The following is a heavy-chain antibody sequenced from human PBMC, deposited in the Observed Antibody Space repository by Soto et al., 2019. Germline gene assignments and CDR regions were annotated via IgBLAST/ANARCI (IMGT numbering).Heavy chain of an antibody. CDR2: IIPIFGTA. D-gene: IGHD5-12*01. V-gene: IGHV1-69*05. CDR1: GGTFSSYA. J-gene: IGHJ6*02. Sequence: SVKVSCKASGGTFSSYAISWVRQAPGQGVEWMGGIIPIFGTANYAQKFQGRVTITTDESTSTAYMELSSLRSEDTAVYYCARGSRDGYNLGGYYYYGMDVWGQGTTVTVSS. CDR3: ARGSRDGYNLGGYYYYGMDV.